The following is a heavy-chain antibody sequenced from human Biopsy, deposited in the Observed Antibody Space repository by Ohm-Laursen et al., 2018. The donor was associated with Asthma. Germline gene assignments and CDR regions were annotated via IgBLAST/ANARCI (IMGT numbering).Heavy chain of an antibody. D-gene: IGHD1-1*01. V-gene: IGHV3-30*01. J-gene: IGHJ3*02. CDR1: GFSFSNFA. CDR2: ISKDASTQ. CDR3: VRDGTDDAFDI. Sequence: SLRLSCAASGFSFSNFAIHRVRQAPGKGLEWVGVISKDASTQDYADSVKGRFTMARDNSKNTLDPQMNSLREEDTAVYYCVRDGTDDAFDIWGQGTVVSVSS.